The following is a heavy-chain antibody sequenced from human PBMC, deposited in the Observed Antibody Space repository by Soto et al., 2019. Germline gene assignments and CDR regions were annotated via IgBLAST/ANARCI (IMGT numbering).Heavy chain of an antibody. V-gene: IGHV4-31*03. CDR2: VHSSWTT. CDR1: GDSVTTGCYS. J-gene: IGHJ5*02. CDR3: ARDGCADTTCPGLGLGP. Sequence: QVRLQESGPGLVKPSQTLSLFCSVSGDSVTTGCYSWNWIRHHPVKGLEWIGTVHSSWTTHYRPTLTSRVVISLDVAKNRFSLNLRSVTAADMAVYFCARDGCADTTCPGLGLGPWGQGTPVTVSS. D-gene: IGHD3-16*01.